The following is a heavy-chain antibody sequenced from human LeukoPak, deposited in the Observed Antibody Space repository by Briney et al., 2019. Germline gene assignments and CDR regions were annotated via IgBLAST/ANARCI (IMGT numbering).Heavy chain of an antibody. CDR2: IYSGGST. CDR3: ARNWFDP. V-gene: IGHV3-53*05. J-gene: IGHJ5*02. Sequence: PGRSLRLFCAASGLTVSRDYMSWVPQAPGKGLEWVSVIYSGGSTYYADSVKGRFTISRDKSKNTVYLQMNSLRFEDTAMYYCARNWFDPWGQGTLVTVSS. CDR1: GLTVSRDY.